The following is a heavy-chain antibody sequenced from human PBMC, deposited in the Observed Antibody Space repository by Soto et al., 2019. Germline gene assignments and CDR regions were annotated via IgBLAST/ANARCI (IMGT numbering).Heavy chain of an antibody. J-gene: IGHJ6*02. V-gene: IGHV3-30-3*01. Sequence: SLRLSCAASGFTFSSYAMHWVRQAPGKGLEWVAVISYDGSNKYYADSVKGRFTISRDNSKNTLYLQMNSLRAEDTAVYYCARGGPDIVVVVAATRGGMDVWGQGTTVTVSS. CDR3: ARGGPDIVVVVAATRGGMDV. D-gene: IGHD2-15*01. CDR1: GFTFSSYA. CDR2: ISYDGSNK.